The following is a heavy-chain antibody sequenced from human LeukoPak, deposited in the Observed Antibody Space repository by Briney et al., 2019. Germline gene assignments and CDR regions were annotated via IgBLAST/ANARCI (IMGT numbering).Heavy chain of an antibody. D-gene: IGHD6-13*01. CDR2: IHYTGGT. V-gene: IGHV4-39*01. Sequence: SETLSLTCTVSGGSISSDAYLWARIRQPPGKGLEWIASIHYTGGTYYIPSLKSRVTTSIDTSNNHFSLKLSSTTAADTAMYYCARYSASTGWFDPWGQGILVTVSS. CDR3: ARYSASTGWFDP. J-gene: IGHJ5*02. CDR1: GGSISSDAYL.